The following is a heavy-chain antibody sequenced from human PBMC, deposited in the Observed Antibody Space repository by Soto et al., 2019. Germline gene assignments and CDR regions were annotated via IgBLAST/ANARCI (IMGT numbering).Heavy chain of an antibody. Sequence: QVQLVQSGAEVKKPGASVKVSCKASGYTFTSYGISWVRQAPGQGLEWMGWISAYNGNTNYAQKLQGRVTMTTDTSTSTAYMGLRSLRSDDTAGYYCARVYPQTVVVVAAIDYWGQGTLVTVSS. V-gene: IGHV1-18*04. CDR3: ARVYPQTVVVVAAIDY. CDR2: ISAYNGNT. J-gene: IGHJ4*02. D-gene: IGHD2-15*01. CDR1: GYTFTSYG.